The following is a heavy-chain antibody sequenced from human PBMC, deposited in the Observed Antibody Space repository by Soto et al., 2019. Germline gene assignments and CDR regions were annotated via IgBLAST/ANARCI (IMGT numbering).Heavy chain of an antibody. CDR1: GYTFTSYG. V-gene: IGHV1-18*01. D-gene: IGHD2-21*02. J-gene: IGHJ4*02. CDR3: ARVGCGGDCLGFDY. Sequence: ASGKVSCKASGYTFTSYGISWVRQAPGQGLEWMGWISAYNGNTNYAQKLQGRVTMTTDTSTSTAYMELRSPRSDDTAVYYCARVGCGGDCLGFDYWGQGTLVTVSS. CDR2: ISAYNGNT.